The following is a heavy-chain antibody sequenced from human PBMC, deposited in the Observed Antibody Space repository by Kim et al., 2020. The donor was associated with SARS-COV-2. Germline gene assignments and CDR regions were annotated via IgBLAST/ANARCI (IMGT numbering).Heavy chain of an antibody. CDR1: GFTVSSNY. J-gene: IGHJ6*02. D-gene: IGHD1-1*01. V-gene: IGHV3-53*01. Sequence: GGSLRLSCAASGFTVSSNYMSWVRQAPGKGLEWVSVIYSGGSTYYADSVKGRFTISRDNSKNTLYLQMNSVRAEDTAVYYCSRDQYVEDYYYYGMDVWGQGTTGTVS. CDR3: SRDQYVEDYYYYGMDV. CDR2: IYSGGST.